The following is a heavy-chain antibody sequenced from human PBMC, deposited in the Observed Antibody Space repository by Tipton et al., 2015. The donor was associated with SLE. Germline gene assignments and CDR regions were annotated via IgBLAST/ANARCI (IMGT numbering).Heavy chain of an antibody. V-gene: IGHV4-61*08. CDR1: RGSISSGDYY. Sequence: TLSLTCTVSRGSISSGDYYWSWIRQPPGKGLEWIGYIYYSGSTNYNPSLKSRVTISVDTSKNQFSLKLSSVTAADTAVYYCASQREARIAARPSWYFDLWGRGTLVTVSS. CDR3: ASQREARIAARPSWYFDL. D-gene: IGHD6-6*01. CDR2: IYYSGST. J-gene: IGHJ2*01.